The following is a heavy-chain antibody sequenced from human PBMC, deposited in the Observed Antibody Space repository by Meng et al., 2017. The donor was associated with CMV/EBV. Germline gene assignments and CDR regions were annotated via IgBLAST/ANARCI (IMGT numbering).Heavy chain of an antibody. V-gene: IGHV5-51*01. Sequence: GGSLRLSCKGSGYSFTSYWIGWVRQMPGKGLEWMGIIYPGDSDTRYSPSFQGQVTISADKSISTAYLQWSSLKASDTAIYYCARGGDHLRPNWFDPWGQGTLVTVSS. CDR1: GYSFTSYW. CDR3: ARGGDHLRPNWFDP. D-gene: IGHD2-21*02. J-gene: IGHJ5*02. CDR2: IYPGDSDT.